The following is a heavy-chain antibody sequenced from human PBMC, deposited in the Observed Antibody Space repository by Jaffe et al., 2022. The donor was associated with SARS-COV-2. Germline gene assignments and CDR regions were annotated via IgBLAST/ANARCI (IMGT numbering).Heavy chain of an antibody. J-gene: IGHJ3*02. CDR1: GFTFSSYA. D-gene: IGHD2-15*01. Sequence: QVQLVESGGGVVQPGRSLRLSCAASGFTFSSYAMHWVRQAPGKGLEWVAVISYDGSNKYYADSVKGRFTISRDNSKNTLYLQMNSLRAEDTAVYYCARGYCSGGSCYRGDDAFDIWGQGTMVTVSS. CDR3: ARGYCSGGSCYRGDDAFDI. CDR2: ISYDGSNK. V-gene: IGHV3-30-3*01.